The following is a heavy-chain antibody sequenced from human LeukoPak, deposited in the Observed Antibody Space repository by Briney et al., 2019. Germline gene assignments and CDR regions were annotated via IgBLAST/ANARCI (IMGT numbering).Heavy chain of an antibody. CDR1: GGSISSYY. V-gene: IGHV4-4*07. D-gene: IGHD2-21*01. Sequence: SETLSLTCTVSGGSISSYYWSWIRQPAGKGREWIGRIYTSGSTNYNPSLKSRVTMSVDTSKNQFSLKLGSVTAADTAVYYCARDVASLGAFDNWGQGTMVTVSS. CDR2: IYTSGST. J-gene: IGHJ3*02. CDR3: ARDVASLGAFDN.